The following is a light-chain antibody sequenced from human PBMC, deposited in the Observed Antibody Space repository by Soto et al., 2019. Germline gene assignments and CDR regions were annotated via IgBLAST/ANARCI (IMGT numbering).Light chain of an antibody. CDR3: CSYAGSGTFV. J-gene: IGLJ1*01. CDR1: SSDIGSYDL. Sequence: QSVLTQPASVSGSPGQSITISCTGTSSDIGSYDLVSWYQQHPGKAPKLMIYEDTKRPSGVSYRFSGSKSGNTASLTLSGLQAEDEADYYCCSYAGSGTFVFGTGTKLTVL. V-gene: IGLV2-23*01. CDR2: EDT.